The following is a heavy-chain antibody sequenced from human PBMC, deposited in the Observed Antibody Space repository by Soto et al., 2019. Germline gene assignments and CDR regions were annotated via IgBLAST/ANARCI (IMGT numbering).Heavy chain of an antibody. Sequence: EVQLVESGGGLVKPGGSLRLSCATSGFTFSNSNINWVRQAPGKGLEWVSSITGTSTYIFYADSLKGRFIISSDNAKNPLYLQMHSVRAEDTAVYYCATWTRVGGGHGFDMWGQGTLVTVSS. CDR3: ATWTRVGGGHGFDM. CDR2: ITGTSTYI. D-gene: IGHD2-15*01. J-gene: IGHJ3*02. V-gene: IGHV3-21*01. CDR1: GFTFSNSN.